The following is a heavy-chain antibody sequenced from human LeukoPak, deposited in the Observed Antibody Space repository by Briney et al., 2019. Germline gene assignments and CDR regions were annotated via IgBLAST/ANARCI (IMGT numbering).Heavy chain of an antibody. CDR3: ARSYRGSRTTVTARVGKELDY. Sequence: PSETLSLTCTVSGGSFSSYYWNWIRQPPGKGLELIGYIYYSGSTNYNPSLKSRVTISVDTSKNQFSLKLSSVTAADTAVYYCARSYRGSRTTVTARVGKELDYWGQGTLVAVSS. D-gene: IGHD4-17*01. CDR2: IYYSGST. CDR1: GGSFSSYY. V-gene: IGHV4-59*12. J-gene: IGHJ4*02.